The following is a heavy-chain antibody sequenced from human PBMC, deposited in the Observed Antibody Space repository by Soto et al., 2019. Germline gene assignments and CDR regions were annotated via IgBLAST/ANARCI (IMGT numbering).Heavy chain of an antibody. CDR1: GGTFSSYT. CDR3: AIAVAGTHGMDV. J-gene: IGHJ6*02. Sequence: QVQLVQSGAEVKKPGSSVKVSCKASGGTFSSYTISWVRQAPGQGLEWMGRIIPILGIANYAQKFQGRVTITADKSTGTAYMELSSLRSEDTAVYYCAIAVAGTHGMDVWGQGTTVTVSS. D-gene: IGHD6-19*01. CDR2: IIPILGIA. V-gene: IGHV1-69*02.